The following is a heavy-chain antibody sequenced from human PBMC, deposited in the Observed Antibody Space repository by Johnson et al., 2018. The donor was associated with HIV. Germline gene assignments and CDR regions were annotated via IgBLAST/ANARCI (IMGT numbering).Heavy chain of an antibody. CDR2: ISGSGGST. J-gene: IGHJ3*02. CDR3: AKDLIELQGAFDI. V-gene: IGHV3-23*04. CDR1: GFTFSSYA. Sequence: VQLVESGGGLIQPGGSLRLSCAASGFTFSSYAMSWVRQAPGKGLEWVSAISGSGGSTFYADSVKGRFTISRDSSKNTLYLQINSLRAEDTAVYYCAKDLIELQGAFDIWGQGTMVTVSS. D-gene: IGHD1-26*01.